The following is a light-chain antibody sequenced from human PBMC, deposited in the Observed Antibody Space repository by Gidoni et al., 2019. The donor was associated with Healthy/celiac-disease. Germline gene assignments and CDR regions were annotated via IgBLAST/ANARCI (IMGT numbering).Light chain of an antibody. V-gene: IGLV2-11*01. J-gene: IGLJ2*01. Sequence: QSALTQPRSVSGPPEQSVTISCTGTSSDVGGYNYVSWYQQHPGKAPKLMIYDVSKRPSGVPDRFSGSKSGSTASLTISGLQAEDEADYYCCSYAGSYTPVVFGGGTKLTVL. CDR2: DVS. CDR3: CSYAGSYTPVV. CDR1: SSDVGGYNY.